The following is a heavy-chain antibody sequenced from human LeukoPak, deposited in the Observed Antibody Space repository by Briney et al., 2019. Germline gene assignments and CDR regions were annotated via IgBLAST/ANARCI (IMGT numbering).Heavy chain of an antibody. D-gene: IGHD5-24*01. CDR1: GGSISSYY. J-gene: IGHJ4*02. CDR3: ASDGDGNFDY. CDR2: IYTGGST. Sequence: SETLSPTCTVSGGSISSYYWSWIRQPAGKGLEWIGRIYTGGSTNYNPSLKSRVAMSVDTSKNQFSLKLSSVTAADTAVYYCASDGDGNFDYWGQGTLVTVSS. V-gene: IGHV4-4*07.